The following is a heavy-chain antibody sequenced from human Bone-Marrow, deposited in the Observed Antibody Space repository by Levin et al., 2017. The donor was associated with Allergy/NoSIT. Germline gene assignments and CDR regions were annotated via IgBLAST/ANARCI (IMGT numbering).Heavy chain of an antibody. CDR2: ITNDGSEK. CDR1: GFLFSSYA. D-gene: IGHD1-1*01. CDR3: ARDRFGITTGLFDY. Sequence: GESPKISCVTSGFLFSSYAMHWVRQAPGKGLEWVAVITNDGSEKYSADSVTGRFTISRDNSKNTMILEMRSLTTADTAVYYCARDRFGITTGLFDYWGQGTLVTVSS. J-gene: IGHJ4*02. V-gene: IGHV3-30*03.